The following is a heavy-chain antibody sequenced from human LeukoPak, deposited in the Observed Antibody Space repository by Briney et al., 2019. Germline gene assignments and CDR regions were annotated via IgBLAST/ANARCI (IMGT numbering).Heavy chain of an antibody. J-gene: IGHJ5*02. Sequence: SETLSLTCAVYGGSFSGYYWSWIRQPPGKGLEWIGEINHSGSTNYNPSLKSRVTISVDTSKNQFSLKLSSVTAADTAVYYCARARPVLLWFGYNWFDPWGQGTLVTVSS. V-gene: IGHV4-34*01. CDR1: GGSFSGYY. CDR2: INHSGST. D-gene: IGHD3-10*01. CDR3: ARARPVLLWFGYNWFDP.